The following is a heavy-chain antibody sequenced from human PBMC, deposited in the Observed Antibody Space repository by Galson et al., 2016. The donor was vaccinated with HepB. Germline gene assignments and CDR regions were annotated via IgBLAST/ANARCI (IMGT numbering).Heavy chain of an antibody. CDR3: ARQVLAAAGVYYFDD. J-gene: IGHJ4*02. D-gene: IGHD6-13*01. V-gene: IGHV5-51*01. CDR2: IYPGDSDT. Sequence: QSGAEVKKPGESLKISCKGSGYSFTSYWIGWVRQMPGKGLEWMGIIYPGDSDTRYSPSFQGQVTISADKSISTAYLQWSSLKASDTAMYYCARQVLAAAGVYYFDDWGQGTLVTVSS. CDR1: GYSFTSYW.